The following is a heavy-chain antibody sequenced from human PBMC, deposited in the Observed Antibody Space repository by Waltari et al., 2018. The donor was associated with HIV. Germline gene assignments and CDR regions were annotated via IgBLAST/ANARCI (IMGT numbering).Heavy chain of an antibody. V-gene: IGHV1-69*12. CDR1: GGTFSSYA. CDR3: ARGRIPYGSGSYYFGHYYYGMDV. J-gene: IGHJ6*02. Sequence: QVQLVQSGAEVKKPGSSVKVSCKASGGTFSSYAISWVRQAPGQGLEGVGGIIPIFGTANYAQKFQGRVTITADESTSTAYMELSSLRSEDTAVYYCARGRIPYGSGSYYFGHYYYGMDVWGQGTTVTVSS. CDR2: IIPIFGTA. D-gene: IGHD3-10*01.